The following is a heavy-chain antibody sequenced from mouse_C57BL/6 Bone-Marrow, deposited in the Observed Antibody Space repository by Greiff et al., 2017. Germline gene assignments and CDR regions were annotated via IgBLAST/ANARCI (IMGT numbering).Heavy chain of an antibody. CDR3: ARGYDYDYAVDY. D-gene: IGHD2-4*01. V-gene: IGHV1-39*01. CDR1: GYSFTDYN. J-gene: IGHJ4*01. Sequence: VQLQQSGPELVKPGASVTISCKASGYSFTDYNMNWVKQSNGKSLEWIGVLNPNYGTTSYNQKFKGKATLTVDQSSSTAYMQLSSLTSEDSAVYYCARGYDYDYAVDYWGQGTSVTVSS. CDR2: LNPNYGTT.